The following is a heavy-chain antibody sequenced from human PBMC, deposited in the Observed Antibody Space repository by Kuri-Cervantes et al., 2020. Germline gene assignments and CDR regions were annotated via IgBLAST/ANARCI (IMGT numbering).Heavy chain of an antibody. Sequence: SQTLSLTCAVYGGSFSGYYWSWIRQPPGKGLEWIGEINHSGGTNYNPSLKSRVTISVDTSKNQSSLKLSSVTAADTAVYYCARVRNIAAAGFDPWGQGTLVTVSS. CDR2: INHSGGT. D-gene: IGHD6-13*01. J-gene: IGHJ5*02. CDR3: ARVRNIAAAGFDP. V-gene: IGHV4-34*01. CDR1: GGSFSGYY.